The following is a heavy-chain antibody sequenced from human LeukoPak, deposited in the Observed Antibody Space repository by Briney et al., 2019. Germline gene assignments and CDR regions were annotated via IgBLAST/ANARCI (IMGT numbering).Heavy chain of an antibody. CDR1: GGSFSGYY. V-gene: IGHV4-34*01. J-gene: IGHJ4*02. Sequence: SETLSLTCAVYGGSFSGYYWSWIRQPPGKGLEWIGEINHSGSTNYNPSLKSRVTISVDTSKNQSSLKLSSVTAADTVVYYCARMGLRVRGAVDYWGQGTLVTVSS. D-gene: IGHD3-10*01. CDR2: INHSGST. CDR3: ARMGLRVRGAVDY.